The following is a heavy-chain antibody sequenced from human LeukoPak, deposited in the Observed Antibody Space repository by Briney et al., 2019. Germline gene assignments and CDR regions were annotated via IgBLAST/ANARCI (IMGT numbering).Heavy chain of an antibody. D-gene: IGHD3-9*01. CDR3: ANRHYDLLTGYQGVFDY. J-gene: IGHJ4*02. V-gene: IGHV4-39*07. CDR1: GGSINSSSYY. CDR2: IYYSGST. Sequence: PSETLSLICTVSGGSINSSSYYWGWIRQPPGMGLEWIGSIYYSGSTYYNPSLKSRVTISVDTSKNQFSLKLSSVAAADTAVYYCANRHYDLLTGYQGVFDYWGQGTLVTVSS.